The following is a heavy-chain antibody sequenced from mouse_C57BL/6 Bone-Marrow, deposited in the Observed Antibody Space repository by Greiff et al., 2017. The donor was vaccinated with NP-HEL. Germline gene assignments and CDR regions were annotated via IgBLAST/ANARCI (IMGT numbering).Heavy chain of an antibody. Sequence: QVQLQESGAELVRPGTSVKVSCKASGYAFTNYLIEWVKQRPGQGLEWIGVINPGSGGTNYNEKFKGKATLTADKSSSTAYMQLSSLTSEDSAVYFCARPYYGLDYWGQGTTLTVSA. CDR2: INPGSGGT. CDR1: GYAFTNYL. CDR3: ARPYYGLDY. V-gene: IGHV1-54*01. D-gene: IGHD2-10*01. J-gene: IGHJ2*01.